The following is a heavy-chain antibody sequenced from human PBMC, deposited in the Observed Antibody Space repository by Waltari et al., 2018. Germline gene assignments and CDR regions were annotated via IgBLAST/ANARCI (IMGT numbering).Heavy chain of an antibody. Sequence: QVQLVQSGAEVKKPGSSVKVSCKASGGTFRSYAISWVRQAPGQGLEWLGGIIPIFGTANYAQKFQGRFTITADESTSTAYMELSSLRSEDTAVYYCARDKGFGELSAFDIWGQGTMVTVSS. CDR2: IIPIFGTA. CDR1: GGTFRSYA. J-gene: IGHJ3*02. V-gene: IGHV1-69*12. D-gene: IGHD3-10*01. CDR3: ARDKGFGELSAFDI.